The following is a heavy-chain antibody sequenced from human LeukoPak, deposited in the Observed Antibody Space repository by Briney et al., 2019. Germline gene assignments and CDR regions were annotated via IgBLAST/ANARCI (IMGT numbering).Heavy chain of an antibody. CDR2: ISSSGTTQ. CDR1: GVNFGDFY. Sequence: GGSLRLACAASGVNFGDFYMSWIRQAPGRGLEWLSEISSSGTTQYYADSVKGRFTISRDNVKSSLYLQMNSLRAEDTAVYYCARAVRWDDAFDIWGQGTMVTVSS. V-gene: IGHV3-11*04. D-gene: IGHD1-26*01. CDR3: ARAVRWDDAFDI. J-gene: IGHJ3*02.